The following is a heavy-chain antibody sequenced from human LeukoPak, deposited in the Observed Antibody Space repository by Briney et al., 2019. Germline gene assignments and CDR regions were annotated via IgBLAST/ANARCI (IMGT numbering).Heavy chain of an antibody. Sequence: SETLSLTCSVSGGSISSSIYYWSWIRQPPGKGLEWIGEINHSGSTNYNPSLKSRVTISVDTSKNQFSLKLNSVTAADTAVYYCALRGSSWNFDYWGQGTLVTVSS. CDR3: ALRGSSWNFDY. D-gene: IGHD6-13*01. CDR2: INHSGST. V-gene: IGHV4-39*07. CDR1: GGSISSSIYY. J-gene: IGHJ4*02.